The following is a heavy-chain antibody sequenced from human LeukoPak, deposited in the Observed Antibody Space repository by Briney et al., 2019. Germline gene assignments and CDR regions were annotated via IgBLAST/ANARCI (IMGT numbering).Heavy chain of an antibody. V-gene: IGHV1-8*01. CDR3: ARRVGRYYYGSGSGPGWFDP. CDR1: GYTFPSYD. CDR2: MNPNRGNT. J-gene: IGHJ5*02. D-gene: IGHD3-10*01. Sequence: ASVKVSCKASGYTFPSYDINWVGQATGQGLDWMGWMNPNRGNTGYAQKFQGRVTMTRNSSISTAYMELSSLRSEDTAVSYWARRVGRYYYGSGSGPGWFDPWGQGTLVAVSS.